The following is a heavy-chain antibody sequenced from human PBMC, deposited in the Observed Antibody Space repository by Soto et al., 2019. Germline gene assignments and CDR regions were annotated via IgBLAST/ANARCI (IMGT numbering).Heavy chain of an antibody. CDR1: GFTFSSYW. V-gene: IGHV3-74*01. J-gene: IGHJ4*02. D-gene: IGHD3-22*01. CDR3: ARGWGAYYDSSGYIY. Sequence: PGGSLRLSCAASGFTFSSYWMHWVRQAPGKGLVWVSRINSDGSSTSYADSVKGRFTISRDNAKNTLYLQMNSLRAEDTAVYYCARGWGAYYDSSGYIYWGQGTLVTVSS. CDR2: INSDGSST.